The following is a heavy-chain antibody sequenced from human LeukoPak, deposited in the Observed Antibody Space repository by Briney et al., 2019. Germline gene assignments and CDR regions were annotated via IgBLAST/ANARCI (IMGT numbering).Heavy chain of an antibody. J-gene: IGHJ4*02. V-gene: IGHV3-23*01. Sequence: GGSLRLSCAASGFTFSSYAMSWVRQAPGKGLGWVSAISGSGGSTYYADSVKGRFTVSRDHSRNTVFLQINSLRAEDTAVYYCATGPTVATSSLFWGQGTLVTVSS. CDR3: ATGPTVATSSLF. CDR2: ISGSGGST. CDR1: GFTFSSYA. D-gene: IGHD4-23*01.